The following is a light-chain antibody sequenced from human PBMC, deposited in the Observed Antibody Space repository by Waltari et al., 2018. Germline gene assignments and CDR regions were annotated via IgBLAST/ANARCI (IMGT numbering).Light chain of an antibody. Sequence: EIAMTQSPATLSVSPGERATLSGRASQSVNSNLAWFLKKPGQPPRRLTDGPSTRATGIPAWFSGSGSGTEFTLTISSLQSEDFAVYYGQQYNNWPPITFGQGTRLEIK. CDR2: GPS. J-gene: IGKJ5*01. CDR1: QSVNSN. CDR3: QQYNNWPPIT. V-gene: IGKV3-15*01.